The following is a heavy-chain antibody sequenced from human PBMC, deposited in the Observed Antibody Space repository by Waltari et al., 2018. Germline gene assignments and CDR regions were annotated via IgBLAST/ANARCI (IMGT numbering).Heavy chain of an antibody. V-gene: IGHV3-7*01. CDR2: VNQDGTER. D-gene: IGHD7-27*01. J-gene: IGHJ4*02. Sequence: LVESGGHLVQPGGSLRLSCAASGFLFSNYWMTWVRQAPGRGLEWVAHVNQDGTERYYLDSVKGRFTISRDNANNSLHLHLNRVTAEDTSIYYCARVANWGPFDYWGQGSLVTVSS. CDR1: GFLFSNYW. CDR3: ARVANWGPFDY.